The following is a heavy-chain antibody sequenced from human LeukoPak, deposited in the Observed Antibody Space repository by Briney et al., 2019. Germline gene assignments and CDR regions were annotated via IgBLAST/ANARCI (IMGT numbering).Heavy chain of an antibody. CDR3: AKDSSGYYSTLSDY. CDR2: ISGSGGST. J-gene: IGHJ4*02. V-gene: IGHV3-23*01. Sequence: GSLRLSCAASGFTFSSYAMSWVRQAPGKGLEWVSAISGSGGSTYYADSVKGRFTISRDNSKNTLYLQMNSLRAEDTAVYYCAKDSSGYYSTLSDYWGQGTLVTVSS. CDR1: GFTFSSYA. D-gene: IGHD3-22*01.